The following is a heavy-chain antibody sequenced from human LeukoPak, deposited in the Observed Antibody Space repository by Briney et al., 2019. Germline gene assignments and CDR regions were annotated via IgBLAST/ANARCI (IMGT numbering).Heavy chain of an antibody. V-gene: IGHV3-15*01. CDR2: INSKTDGGTT. J-gene: IGHJ4*02. CDR3: TTDGYYYDSSGYYPDY. Sequence: GGSLRLSCAASGFTFSNDWMSWVRQPPGKGLEWVGRINSKTDGGTTDYAAPVKGRFTISRDDSKNTLYLQMNSLKTEDTAVYYCTTDGYYYDSSGYYPDYWGQGTLVTVSS. CDR1: GFTFSNDW. D-gene: IGHD3-22*01.